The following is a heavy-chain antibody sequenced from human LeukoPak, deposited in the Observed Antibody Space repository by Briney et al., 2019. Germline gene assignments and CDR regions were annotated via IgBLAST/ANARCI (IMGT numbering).Heavy chain of an antibody. D-gene: IGHD6-6*01. V-gene: IGHV3-48*03. J-gene: IGHJ4*02. CDR2: ISSGSSSI. Sequence: GGSLRLSCAASGFTFSSYEMNWVRQAPGKGLEWVSYISSGSSSIFYADSVKGRFTISRDNSKNSLYLQMNSLRVEDTAVYYCARGGIAACFAYWGQGTLVTVSS. CDR3: ARGGIAACFAY. CDR1: GFTFSSYE.